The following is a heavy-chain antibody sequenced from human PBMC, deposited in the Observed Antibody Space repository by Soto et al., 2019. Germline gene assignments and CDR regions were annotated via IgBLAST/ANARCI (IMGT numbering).Heavy chain of an antibody. CDR1: GYTFTSYG. Sequence: ASVKVSCKASGYTFTSYGISWVRQAPGQGLEWMGWISAYNGNTNYAQKLQGRVTMTTDTSTSTAYMELRSLRSDDTAVYYCGLGYCSGGSCYSVFWGQGTLVTVSS. CDR3: GLGYCSGGSCYSVF. V-gene: IGHV1-18*04. D-gene: IGHD2-15*01. CDR2: ISAYNGNT. J-gene: IGHJ4*02.